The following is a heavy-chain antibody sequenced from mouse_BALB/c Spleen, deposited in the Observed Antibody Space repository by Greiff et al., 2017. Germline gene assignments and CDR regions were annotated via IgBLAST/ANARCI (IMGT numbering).Heavy chain of an antibody. J-gene: IGHJ4*01. CDR3: TSDGYYGAMDY. Sequence: QVQLQQSGAELVKPGASVKLSCKASGYTFTSYYMYWVKQRPGQGLEWIGEINPSNGGTNFNEKFKSKATLTVDKSSSTAYMQLSSLTSEDSAVYYCTSDGYYGAMDYWGQGTSVTVSS. D-gene: IGHD2-3*01. CDR2: INPSNGGT. V-gene: IGHV1S81*02. CDR1: GYTFTSYY.